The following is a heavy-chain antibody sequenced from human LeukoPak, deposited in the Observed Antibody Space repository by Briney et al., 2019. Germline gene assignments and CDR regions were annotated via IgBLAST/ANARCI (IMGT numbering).Heavy chain of an antibody. V-gene: IGHV3-66*02. J-gene: IGHJ4*02. Sequence: GGSLRLSCATSGFRFSDYYMTWIRQAPGKGLEWVAYITSGGMAYYSDSVKGRFTISRDNSENTLSLQMNSLRPEDTALYFCVGDNWNTLDLFDVWGQGTLVTVS. CDR3: VGDNWNTLDLFDV. D-gene: IGHD1/OR15-1a*01. CDR2: ITSGGMA. CDR1: GFRFSDYY.